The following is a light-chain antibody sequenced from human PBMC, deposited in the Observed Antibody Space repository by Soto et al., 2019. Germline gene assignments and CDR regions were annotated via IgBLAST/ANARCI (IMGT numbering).Light chain of an antibody. Sequence: DIHLTQSPSFLSASVGDRVTITCRASQDIASSLAWYQQKAGKAPKLLIYAASTLESGVPSRFSGSGPGTEFTLTISSLQPEDFAIYYCQQFNSYPLTFGGGTKVEIK. J-gene: IGKJ4*01. CDR1: QDIASS. CDR3: QQFNSYPLT. V-gene: IGKV1-9*01. CDR2: AAS.